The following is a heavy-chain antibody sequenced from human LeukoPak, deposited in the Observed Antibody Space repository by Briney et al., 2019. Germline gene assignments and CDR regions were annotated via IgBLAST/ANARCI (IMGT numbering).Heavy chain of an antibody. Sequence: PGGSLRLSCAASGFIVSGDFMSWVRQAPGKGLEWIGYIYYSGSTNYNPSLKSRVTISVDTSKNQFSLKLSSVTAADTAVYYCARAHLLGLIDYWGQGTLVTVSS. CDR2: IYYSGST. J-gene: IGHJ4*02. CDR3: ARAHLLGLIDY. CDR1: GFIVSGDF. D-gene: IGHD7-27*01. V-gene: IGHV4-59*02.